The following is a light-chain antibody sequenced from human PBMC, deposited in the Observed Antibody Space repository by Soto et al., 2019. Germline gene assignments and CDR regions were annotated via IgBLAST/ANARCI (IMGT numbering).Light chain of an antibody. V-gene: IGLV1-40*01. CDR3: QSYDSSLSGFVV. J-gene: IGLJ2*01. Sequence: QSALTQPPSVSGAPGQRVTISCTGSSSNIGAGYDVHWYQQLPGTAPKLLIYGNSNRPSGVLDRFSGSKSGTSASLAITGLQAEDEADYYCQSYDSSLSGFVVFGGGTQLTVL. CDR2: GNS. CDR1: SSNIGAGYD.